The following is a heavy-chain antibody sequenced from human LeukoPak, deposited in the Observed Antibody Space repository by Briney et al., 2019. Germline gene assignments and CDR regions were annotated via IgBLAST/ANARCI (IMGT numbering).Heavy chain of an antibody. Sequence: GGSLRLSCAASGFIFRNYAMRWVRQAPGKGLEWVSSISSSSSYIYYADSIKGRFTISRDNAKNSLYLQMNSLRAEDTAVYYCARGGPAAMGMSNFDYWGQGTLVTVSS. J-gene: IGHJ4*02. V-gene: IGHV3-21*01. CDR2: ISSSSSYI. CDR3: ARGGPAAMGMSNFDY. CDR1: GFIFRNYA. D-gene: IGHD2-2*01.